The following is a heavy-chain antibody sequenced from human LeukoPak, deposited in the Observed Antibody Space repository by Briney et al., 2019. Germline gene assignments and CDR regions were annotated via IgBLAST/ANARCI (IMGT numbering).Heavy chain of an antibody. CDR1: GFTFSSYW. CDR2: ISSSSSSYI. V-gene: IGHV3-21*04. CDR3: AKVSTGDIAARPYYYYMDV. J-gene: IGHJ6*03. D-gene: IGHD6-6*01. Sequence: GGSLRLSCAASGFTFSSYWMSWVRQAPGKGLEWVSSISSSSSSYIYYADSVKGRFTISRDNAKNSLYLQMNSLRAEDTAVYYCAKVSTGDIAARPYYYYMDVWGKGTTVTVSS.